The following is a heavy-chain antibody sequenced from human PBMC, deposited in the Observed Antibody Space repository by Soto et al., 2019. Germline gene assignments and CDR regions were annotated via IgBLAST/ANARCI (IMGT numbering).Heavy chain of an antibody. CDR3: ARQSSSREDYFDY. J-gene: IGHJ4*02. V-gene: IGHV4-59*08. CDR2: IYYSGST. CDR1: GGSISGYY. Sequence: LSETLSLTSTVSGGSISGYYWTWIRQPPVRGLECIGNIYYSGSTLYIPSLNSRVTISLDTSKNQFSLRLSSVSATDTAVYYCARQSSSREDYFDYWGQG.